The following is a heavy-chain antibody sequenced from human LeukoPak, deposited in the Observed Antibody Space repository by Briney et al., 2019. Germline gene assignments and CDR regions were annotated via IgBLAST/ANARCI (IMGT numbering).Heavy chain of an antibody. Sequence: ASVKVSCKVSGYTFTDYYMHWVQQAPGKGLEWMGLVDPEDGETIYAEKFQGRVTITADTSTDTAYMELSSLRSVDTAVYYCAGGDYFGGNYWGQGTLVTVSS. CDR2: VDPEDGET. D-gene: IGHD4-17*01. J-gene: IGHJ4*02. CDR3: AGGDYFGGNY. CDR1: GYTFTDYY. V-gene: IGHV1-69-2*01.